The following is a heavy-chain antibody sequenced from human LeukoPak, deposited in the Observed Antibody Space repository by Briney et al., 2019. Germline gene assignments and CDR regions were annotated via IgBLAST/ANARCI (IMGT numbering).Heavy chain of an antibody. CDR1: GFTFSSYS. V-gene: IGHV3-21*01. J-gene: IGHJ4*02. CDR2: ISSSSSYI. Sequence: PGGSLRLSCAASGFTFSSYSMNWVRQAPGKGLEWVSSISSSSSYIYYADSVKGRFTISRDNAKNSLYLQMNSLRAEDTAVYYCARDLGESGSYHRTLGYWGQGTLVTVSS. D-gene: IGHD1-26*01. CDR3: ARDLGESGSYHRTLGY.